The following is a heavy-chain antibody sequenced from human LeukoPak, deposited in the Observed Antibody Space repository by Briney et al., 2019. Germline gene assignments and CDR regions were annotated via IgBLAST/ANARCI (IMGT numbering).Heavy chain of an antibody. J-gene: IGHJ4*02. D-gene: IGHD2-2*01. CDR1: GYSFTSYW. Sequence: GESLKISCKGSGYSFTSYWIGWVRQMPGKGLEYMGIIHPGDSDTRYSPSFQGQVTISVDRSSSTAYIQWSRLKASDTAMYYCARRQGCSSSSCPPDYWGQGTLVTVSP. CDR2: IHPGDSDT. CDR3: ARRQGCSSSSCPPDY. V-gene: IGHV5-51*01.